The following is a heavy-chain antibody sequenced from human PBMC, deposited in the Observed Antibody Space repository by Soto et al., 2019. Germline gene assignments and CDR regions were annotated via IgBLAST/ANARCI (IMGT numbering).Heavy chain of an antibody. D-gene: IGHD2-15*01. Sequence: PSETLSLTCTVSGGSISSYYWSWIRQPPGKGLEWIGYIYYSGSTNYNPSLKSRVTISVDTSKNQFSLKLSSVTAADTAVYYCARGGRGYCSGGSCYFNWFDPWGQGTLLTVSS. CDR3: ARGGRGYCSGGSCYFNWFDP. J-gene: IGHJ5*02. V-gene: IGHV4-59*01. CDR1: GGSISSYY. CDR2: IYYSGST.